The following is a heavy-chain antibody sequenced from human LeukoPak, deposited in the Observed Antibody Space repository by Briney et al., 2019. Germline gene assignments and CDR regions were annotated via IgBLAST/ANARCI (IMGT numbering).Heavy chain of an antibody. CDR3: ASQGSGYDSPIDH. D-gene: IGHD5-12*01. J-gene: IGHJ4*02. CDR2: ISSSSSYI. CDR1: GFIVSSNY. V-gene: IGHV3-21*01. Sequence: GGSLRLSCAASGFIVSSNYMNWVRQAPGKGLEWVSSISSSSSYIYYADSVKGRFTISRDNARNSLYLQMNSLRAEDTAVYYCASQGSGYDSPIDHWGQGTLVTVSS.